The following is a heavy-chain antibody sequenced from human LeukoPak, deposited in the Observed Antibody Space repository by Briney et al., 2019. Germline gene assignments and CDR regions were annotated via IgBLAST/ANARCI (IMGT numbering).Heavy chain of an antibody. Sequence: PSETLSLTCTVSGGSINNYYWSWIRQPPGKGLEWIGYIYYSGSTNYNPSLKSRVTILVDTSKNQFSLKLSSVTAADTAVYYCAKDRSDAFDIWGQGTMVTVSS. CDR1: GGSINNYY. CDR2: IYYSGST. V-gene: IGHV4-59*01. J-gene: IGHJ3*02. CDR3: AKDRSDAFDI. D-gene: IGHD1-26*01.